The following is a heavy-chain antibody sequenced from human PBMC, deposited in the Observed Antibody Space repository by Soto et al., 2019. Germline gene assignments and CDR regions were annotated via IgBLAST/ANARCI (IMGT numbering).Heavy chain of an antibody. D-gene: IGHD6-6*01. CDR3: ARDGPGASVKQLVRGSEDY. CDR1: GYSISSGYY. J-gene: IGHJ4*02. Sequence: SETLSLTCTVSGYSISSGYYWGWIRQPPGKGLEWIGSIYHSGSTYYNPSLKSRVTISVDTSKNQFSLKLSSVTAADTAVYYCARDGPGASVKQLVRGSEDYWGQGTLVTVSS. V-gene: IGHV4-38-2*02. CDR2: IYHSGST.